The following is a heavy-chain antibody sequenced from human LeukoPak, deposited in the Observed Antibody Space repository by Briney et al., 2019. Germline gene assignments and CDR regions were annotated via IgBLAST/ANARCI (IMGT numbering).Heavy chain of an antibody. CDR2: ISGSGGST. V-gene: IGHV3-23*01. CDR3: AKDLDCSTSCYEVY. J-gene: IGHJ4*02. CDR1: GFTFSSFA. Sequence: PGRSLRLSCAASGFTFSSFAMRWVRQAPGKGLEWASAISGSGGSTYYADSVKGRFTISRDNSKNTLYLQMNSLRAEDTAVYYCAKDLDCSTSCYEVYWGQGTLVTVSS. D-gene: IGHD2-2*01.